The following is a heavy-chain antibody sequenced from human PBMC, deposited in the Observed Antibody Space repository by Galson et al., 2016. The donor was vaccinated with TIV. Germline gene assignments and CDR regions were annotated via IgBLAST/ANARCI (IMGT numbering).Heavy chain of an antibody. V-gene: IGHV2-5*02. CDR2: IYWDNDK. J-gene: IGHJ5*02. Sequence: PALVKPPQTLTLTCTFSGVSFITSGMGVGWIRQPPGKALEWLATIYWDNDKRYSPSLKSRLTITKDTSKNQVVLTMTNMDPADTATYYCGHTLPYSASWYALPCGQGTLVTVSS. D-gene: IGHD6-13*01. CDR1: GVSFITSGMG. CDR3: GHTLPYSASWYALP.